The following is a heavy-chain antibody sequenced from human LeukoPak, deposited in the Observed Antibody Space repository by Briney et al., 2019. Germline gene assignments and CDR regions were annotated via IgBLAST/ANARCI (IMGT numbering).Heavy chain of an antibody. J-gene: IGHJ4*02. CDR1: GGTFSSYA. CDR2: IIPILGIA. CDR3: AIQGSDYDILTGPPHDY. D-gene: IGHD3-9*01. Sequence: GASVKVSCKASGGTFSSYAISWVRQAPGQGLEWMGRIIPILGIANYAQKFQGRVTITADKSTSTAYMELSSLRSEDTAVYYCAIQGSDYDILTGPPHDYWGQGTLVTVSS. V-gene: IGHV1-69*04.